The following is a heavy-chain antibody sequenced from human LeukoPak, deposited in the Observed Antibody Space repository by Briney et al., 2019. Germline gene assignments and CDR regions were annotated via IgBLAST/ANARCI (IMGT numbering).Heavy chain of an antibody. J-gene: IGHJ4*02. CDR1: EFTSSSYS. CDR2: ITNSGNSK. CDR3: ARTRSSGYLTFGY. Sequence: GGSLRLSCAASEFTSSSYSMDWVRQAPGKGLEWVSYITNSGNSKSYADSVKGRFTISRDNTKNSLYLQMNGLRAEDTAVYYCARTRSSGYLTFGYWGQGILVTVSS. V-gene: IGHV3-48*01. D-gene: IGHD3-22*01.